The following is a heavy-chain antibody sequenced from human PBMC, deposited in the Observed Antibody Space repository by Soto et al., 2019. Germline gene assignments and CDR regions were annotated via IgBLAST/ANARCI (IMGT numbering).Heavy chain of an antibody. J-gene: IGHJ6*02. CDR1: GFTFSRYA. D-gene: IGHD3-10*01. Sequence: GGSLRLSCAASGFTFSRYAMSWVRQAPGKGLEWVSTVTGGGHTTYNADSVNGRFTISRDNSKNTLYLQMNNLRAEDTAIYYCASSSGDLDVYGMDIWGRGTTVTVS. CDR3: ASSSGDLDVYGMDI. CDR2: VTGGGHTT. V-gene: IGHV3-23*01.